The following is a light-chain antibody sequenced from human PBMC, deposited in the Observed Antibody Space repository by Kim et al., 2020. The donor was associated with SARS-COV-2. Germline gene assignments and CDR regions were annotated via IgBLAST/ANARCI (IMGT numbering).Light chain of an antibody. CDR3: LLSFSGIRV. CDR2: DTG. Sequence: PGEPVTRTCASSTGAVTPTHYPYWFQQKPGEVPRTLIFDTGSRHSWTPARFSGSLSGDKAVLTLAGAQPEDEGDYYCLLSFSGIRVFGGGTQLTVL. V-gene: IGLV7-46*01. CDR1: TGAVTPTHY. J-gene: IGLJ3*02.